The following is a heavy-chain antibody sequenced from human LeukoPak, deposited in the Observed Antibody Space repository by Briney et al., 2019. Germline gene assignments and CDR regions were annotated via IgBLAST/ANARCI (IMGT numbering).Heavy chain of an antibody. J-gene: IGHJ3*02. CDR3: ARAFDYYDSSGYYYYAFDI. CDR2: IYYSGST. V-gene: IGHV4-59*01. D-gene: IGHD3-22*01. Sequence: PSETLSLTCTVSGGSISSYYWSWIRQPPGKGLEWIGYIYYSGSTNYNPSLKSRVTISVDTSKNQFSLKLSSVTAADTAVYYYARAFDYYDSSGYYYYAFDIWGQGTMVTVSS. CDR1: GGSISSYY.